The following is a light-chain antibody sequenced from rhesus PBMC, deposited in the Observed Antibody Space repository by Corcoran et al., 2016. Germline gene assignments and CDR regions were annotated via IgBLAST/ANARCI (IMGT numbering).Light chain of an antibody. CDR2: KAS. V-gene: IGKV1-74*01. J-gene: IGKJ3*01. Sequence: DIQMTQSPSSLSASVGDRVTITCRASENVNNYLHWYQQKPGKGPELLIYKASTLQSGVPSRFSGSGSGTEFTRTISSLQPEHFATYYCQHSYGSPFTFGPGTKLDIK. CDR1: ENVNNY. CDR3: QHSYGSPFT.